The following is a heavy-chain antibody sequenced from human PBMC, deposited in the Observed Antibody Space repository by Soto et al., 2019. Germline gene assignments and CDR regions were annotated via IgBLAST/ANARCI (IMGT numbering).Heavy chain of an antibody. CDR3: ARRRRDGYFDY. CDR2: IYYSGTT. V-gene: IGHV4-59*01. CDR1: GGSIGSYY. J-gene: IGHJ4*02. Sequence: SETLSLTCTVSGGSIGSYYWSWIRQPPGRGLKWIGYIYYSGTTNYNPSLKSRVTISVDTSKNQFSLKLSSVTAADTAIYYCARRRRDGYFDYWGPGTLVTVSS.